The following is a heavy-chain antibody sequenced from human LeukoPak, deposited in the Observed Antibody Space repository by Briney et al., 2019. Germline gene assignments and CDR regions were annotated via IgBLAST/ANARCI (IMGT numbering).Heavy chain of an antibody. CDR2: ISSSGSTI. CDR3: ARPEFQLATHFGY. Sequence: GGSLRLSCAASGFTFSDYYMSWIRQAPGKGLEWVSYISSSGSTIYYADSVKDRFTISRGNAKNSLYLQMNSLRAEDTAVYYCARPEFQLATHFGYWGQGTLVTVSS. CDR1: GFTFSDYY. J-gene: IGHJ4*02. V-gene: IGHV3-11*01. D-gene: IGHD2-2*01.